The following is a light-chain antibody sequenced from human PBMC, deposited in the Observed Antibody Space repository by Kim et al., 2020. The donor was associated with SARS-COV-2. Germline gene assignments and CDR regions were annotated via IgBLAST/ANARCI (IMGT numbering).Light chain of an antibody. J-gene: IGLJ2*01. CDR3: LLHYDDPLHWI. Sequence: QAVVTQEPSLTVSPGGTVTLTCASSTGAVTSGYSPNWFQQKPGLAPRALIYSTNKKHSWTPDRFSGSLLGGRAALTLSGVQPEDEAEYFCLLHYDDPLHWIFGGGTQLTVL. V-gene: IGLV7-43*01. CDR1: TGAVTSGYS. CDR2: STN.